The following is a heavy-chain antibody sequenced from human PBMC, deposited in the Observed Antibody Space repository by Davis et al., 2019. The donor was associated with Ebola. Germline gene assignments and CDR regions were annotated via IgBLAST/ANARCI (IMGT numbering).Heavy chain of an antibody. V-gene: IGHV1-18*04. D-gene: IGHD3-9*01. CDR2: ISGFNTNT. CDR3: ARAPNYDVLTSTSSYYFDY. Sequence: ASVKVSCKSSGYTFTSYGLVWVRQAPGLGLEWMGWISGFNTNTNFAQKLQGRVTVSKDTSTNTAYMDLRSLTSDDTAIYYCARAPNYDVLTSTSSYYFDYWGQGTLVTVSS. CDR1: GYTFTSYG. J-gene: IGHJ4*02.